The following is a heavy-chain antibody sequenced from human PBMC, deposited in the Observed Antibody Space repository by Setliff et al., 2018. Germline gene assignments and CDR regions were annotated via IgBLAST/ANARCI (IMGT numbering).Heavy chain of an antibody. D-gene: IGHD2-2*01. CDR1: GDSISSGSYH. CDR2: IHPSGST. J-gene: IGHJ4*02. Sequence: PSETLSLTCTVSGDSISSGSYHWSWIRKPAGKGLEWIGRIHPSGSTSCSPSLKSRLSISADTSKNQFSLKLTSVTAADTAVYYCARTHCTTTSCFYFHYWGQGTVVTVSS. CDR3: ARTHCTTTSCFYFHY. V-gene: IGHV4-61*02.